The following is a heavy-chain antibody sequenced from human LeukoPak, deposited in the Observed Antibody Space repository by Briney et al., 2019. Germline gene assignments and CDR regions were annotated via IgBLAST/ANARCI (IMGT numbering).Heavy chain of an antibody. CDR3: ASSGSYRFDY. J-gene: IGHJ4*02. D-gene: IGHD1-26*01. Sequence: GGSLRLYCAASGFTFSSYSMNWVRQAPGKGLEWVSHITASGTAMFYADSVKGRFTISRDNAKNSLYLQMNSLRDEDTAVYYCASSGSYRFDYWGQGTLVTVSS. CDR2: ITASGTAM. CDR1: GFTFSSYS. V-gene: IGHV3-48*02.